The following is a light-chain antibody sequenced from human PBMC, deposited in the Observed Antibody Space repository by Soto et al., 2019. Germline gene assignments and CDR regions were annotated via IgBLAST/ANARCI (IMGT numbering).Light chain of an antibody. CDR3: QVWDRSSDLPV. CDR1: NLGSKS. CDR2: YNN. J-gene: IGLJ2*01. Sequence: SYELTQPPSVSVAPGKTATVSCGGNNLGSKSVHWYQQRPGQAPLLVVYYNNERPSGIPERFSGSNSGNTATLTISRVEAGDEADYHCQVWDRSSDLPVFGGGTKLTVL. V-gene: IGLV3-21*04.